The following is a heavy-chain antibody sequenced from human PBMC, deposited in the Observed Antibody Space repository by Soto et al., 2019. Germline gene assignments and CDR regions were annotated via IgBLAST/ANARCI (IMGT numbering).Heavy chain of an antibody. Sequence: SETLSLTCTVSGGSISSSSYYWGWIRQPPGKGLEWIGSIYYSGSTYYNPSLKSRVTISVDTSKNQFSLKLSSVTAADTAVYYCARQTHGRRGYSYRLYYYYYYGMDVCGQGTTVTVSS. CDR1: GGSISSSSYY. CDR2: IYYSGST. D-gene: IGHD5-18*01. J-gene: IGHJ6*02. V-gene: IGHV4-39*01. CDR3: ARQTHGRRGYSYRLYYYYYYGMDV.